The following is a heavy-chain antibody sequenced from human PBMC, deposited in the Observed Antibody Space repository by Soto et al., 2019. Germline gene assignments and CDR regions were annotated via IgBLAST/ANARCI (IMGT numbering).Heavy chain of an antibody. V-gene: IGHV1-8*01. CDR3: ARGIKYGAYSRWFDP. D-gene: IGHD4-17*01. Sequence: GASVKGSCKASGYTFTNYDINWVRQATGQGPDYMGWMNPNSGNTAYVQKFQGRVTMTWDTSITTAYMELSSLRSEDTAVYFCARGIKYGAYSRWFDPWGQGTLVTVSS. CDR1: GYTFTNYD. CDR2: MNPNSGNT. J-gene: IGHJ5*02.